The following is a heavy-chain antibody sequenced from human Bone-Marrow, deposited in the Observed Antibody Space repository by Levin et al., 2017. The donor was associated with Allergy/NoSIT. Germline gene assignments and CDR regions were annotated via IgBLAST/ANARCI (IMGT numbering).Heavy chain of an antibody. CDR3: ARGRGPYYYDSSGYYSVFDYGMDV. D-gene: IGHD3-22*01. J-gene: IGHJ6*02. V-gene: IGHV1-8*01. Sequence: GESLKISCKASGYTFTSYDINWVRQATGQGLEWMGWMNPNSGNTGYAQKFQGRVTMTRNTSISTAYMELSSLRSEDTAVYYCARGRGPYYYDSSGYYSVFDYGMDVWGQGTTVTVSS. CDR1: GYTFTSYD. CDR2: MNPNSGNT.